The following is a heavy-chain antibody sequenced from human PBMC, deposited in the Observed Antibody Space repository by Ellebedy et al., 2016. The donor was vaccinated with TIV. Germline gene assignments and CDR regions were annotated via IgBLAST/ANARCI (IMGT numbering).Heavy chain of an antibody. CDR3: ARRAYSSSWLPYFDN. CDR1: GYTFISHN. Sequence: AASVKVSCKAFGYTFISHNMHWVRQAPGQGLEWLGMINPSDGGTTYPQNFQGRVTMTRDTSTSTVYMEVSSLRSEDTAVYYCARRAYSSSWLPYFDNWGQGTLVTVSS. V-gene: IGHV1-46*01. CDR2: INPSDGGT. D-gene: IGHD6-13*01. J-gene: IGHJ4*02.